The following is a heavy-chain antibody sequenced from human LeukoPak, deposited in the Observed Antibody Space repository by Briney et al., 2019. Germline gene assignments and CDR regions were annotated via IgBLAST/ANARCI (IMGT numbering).Heavy chain of an antibody. Sequence: SVKVSCKASGGTFSSYAISWVRQAPGQGLEWMGGIIPIFGTANYAQKFQGRVTITADESTSTAYMELSSLRAEDTAVYYCARGAGYNYPYYFDYWGQGTLVTVSS. CDR2: IIPIFGTA. V-gene: IGHV1-69*13. J-gene: IGHJ4*02. D-gene: IGHD5-24*01. CDR1: GGTFSSYA. CDR3: ARGAGYNYPYYFDY.